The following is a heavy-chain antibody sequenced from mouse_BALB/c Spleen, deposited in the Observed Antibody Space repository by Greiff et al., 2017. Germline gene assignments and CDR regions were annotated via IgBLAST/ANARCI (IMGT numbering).Heavy chain of an antibody. CDR3: ARKEGLRGWYFDV. CDR2: ISSGGST. D-gene: IGHD1-3*01. Sequence: EVQLQESGGGLVKPGGSLKLSCAASGFTFSSYAMSWVRQTPEKRLEWVASISSGGSTYYPDSVKGRFTISRDNARNILYLQMSSLRSEDTAMYYCARKEGLRGWYFDVWGAGTTVTVSS. J-gene: IGHJ1*01. V-gene: IGHV5-6-5*01. CDR1: GFTFSSYA.